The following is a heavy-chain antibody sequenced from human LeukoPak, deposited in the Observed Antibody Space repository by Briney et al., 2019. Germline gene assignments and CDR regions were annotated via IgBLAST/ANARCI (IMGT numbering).Heavy chain of an antibody. CDR2: INQDGTEK. CDR3: ARGPLIAAAGTW. CDR1: GFTFSSYW. V-gene: IGHV3-7*03. Sequence: PGGSLRLSCAASGFTFSSYWMSWVRLAPGEGLEWVAKINQDGTEKAYVDSVRGRFTISRDNAKNSLFLQMNGLRAEDTAVYYCARGPLIAAAGTWWGQGTLVTVSS. J-gene: IGHJ4*02. D-gene: IGHD6-13*01.